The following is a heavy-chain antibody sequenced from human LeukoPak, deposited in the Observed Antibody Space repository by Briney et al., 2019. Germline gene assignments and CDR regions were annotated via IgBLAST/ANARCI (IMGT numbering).Heavy chain of an antibody. V-gene: IGHV3-23*01. J-gene: IGHJ6*02. CDR1: AFTFSNYA. D-gene: IGHD4-23*01. Sequence: PEGSLRLSCAASAFTFSNYAMTWVRQAPGEGLEWVSCISGSGGSTYYADSVKGRFTISRDNSKNTLYLQMNSLRAEDTAVYYCAKGVETLWYYYVMDVWGQGTTVTVSS. CDR3: AKGVETLWYYYVMDV. CDR2: ISGSGGST.